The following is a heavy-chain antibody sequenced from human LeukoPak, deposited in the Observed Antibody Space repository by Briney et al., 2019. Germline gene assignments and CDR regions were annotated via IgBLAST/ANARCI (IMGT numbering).Heavy chain of an antibody. D-gene: IGHD3-16*02. CDR1: GFSFDDYA. J-gene: IGHJ6*03. Sequence: GGSLRLACAASGFSFDDYAMHWVRQAPGKGLEWVAGISWNSGSIDYVDSVKGRFTISRDNAKNSLYLQMNTLRAEDTAVYYCARDRRLRLGELSYYMDVWGKGTTVTISS. CDR3: ARDRRLRLGELSYYMDV. CDR2: ISWNSGSI. V-gene: IGHV3-9*01.